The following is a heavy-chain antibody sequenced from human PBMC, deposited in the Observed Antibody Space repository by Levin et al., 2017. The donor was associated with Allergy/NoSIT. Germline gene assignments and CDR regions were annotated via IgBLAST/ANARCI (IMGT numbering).Heavy chain of an antibody. CDR3: AREEYYDNTGPVGFDY. J-gene: IGHJ4*02. CDR2: ISSSGSTI. Sequence: KSGGSLRLSCAASGFTFSDYYMSWIRQAPGKGLEWLAYISSSGSTISYADSVKGRFTISRDNANNSLFLQMNSLRAEDTAVYYCAREEYYDNTGPVGFDYWGQGALVTVSS. CDR1: GFTFSDYY. D-gene: IGHD3-22*01. V-gene: IGHV3-11*01.